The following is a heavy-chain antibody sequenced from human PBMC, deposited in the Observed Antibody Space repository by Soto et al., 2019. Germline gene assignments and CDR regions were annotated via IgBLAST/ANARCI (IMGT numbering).Heavy chain of an antibody. CDR2: IWYDGSNK. D-gene: IGHD6-13*01. Sequence: GGSLRLSCAASGFTFSSYGMHWVRQAPGKGLEWVAVIWYDGSNKYYADSVKGRFTISRDNSKNTLYLQMNSLRAEDTAVYYCARERMIAAAGTVYYYGMDVWGQGTTVTVSS. J-gene: IGHJ6*02. V-gene: IGHV3-33*01. CDR3: ARERMIAAAGTVYYYGMDV. CDR1: GFTFSSYG.